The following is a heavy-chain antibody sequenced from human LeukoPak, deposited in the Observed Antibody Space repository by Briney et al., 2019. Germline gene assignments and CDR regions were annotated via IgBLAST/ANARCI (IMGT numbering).Heavy chain of an antibody. Sequence: GGSLRLSCAASGFTFSSYAMHWVRQAPGKGLEWVAVISYDGSNKYYADSVKGRFTISRDNSKNTLYLQMNSLRAEDTAVYYCATDGDYDWNYKSGFDNWGQGTLVTVSS. CDR1: GFTFSSYA. CDR2: ISYDGSNK. J-gene: IGHJ4*02. D-gene: IGHD1-7*01. CDR3: ATDGDYDWNYKSGFDN. V-gene: IGHV3-30-3*01.